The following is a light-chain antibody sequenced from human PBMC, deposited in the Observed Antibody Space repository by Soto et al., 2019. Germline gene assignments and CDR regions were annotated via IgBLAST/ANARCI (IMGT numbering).Light chain of an antibody. CDR3: LHDYSYPRT. J-gene: IGKJ1*01. V-gene: IGKV1-6*01. CDR2: TAS. Sequence: IQMTQSPSSLSASAGARVIITCRASQAIRNDLGWYQQKPGKAPKLLIYTASTLQSGVPSRFSGSGSGADFTLTIRSLQPEDSATYYCLHDYSYPRTFGQGTKVDIK. CDR1: QAIRND.